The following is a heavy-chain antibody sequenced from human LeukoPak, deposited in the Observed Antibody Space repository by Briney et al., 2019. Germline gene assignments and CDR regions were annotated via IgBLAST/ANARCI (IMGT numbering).Heavy chain of an antibody. CDR2: INWNGGST. J-gene: IGHJ4*02. D-gene: IGHD4-17*01. Sequence: GGSLRLSCAASGFTFDDYGMSWVRQAPGEGLEWVSGINWNGGSTGYADSVKGRFNVSRDNAKKTLYLQMNSLRTGDTALYYCARVYGDYLYYFHYWGQGTLVTVSS. V-gene: IGHV3-20*04. CDR3: ARVYGDYLYYFHY. CDR1: GFTFDDYG.